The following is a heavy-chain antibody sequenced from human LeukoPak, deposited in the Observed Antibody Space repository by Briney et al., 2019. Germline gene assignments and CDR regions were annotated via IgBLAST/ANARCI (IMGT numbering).Heavy chain of an antibody. CDR1: GGFISSSSYY. CDR3: ARRLYYDSTGYLE. J-gene: IGHJ1*01. D-gene: IGHD3-22*01. V-gene: IGHV4-39*01. Sequence: SETLSLTCTISGGFISSSSYYWGWIRQPPGKGLERIGDIYYSGSTYYNPALKSRVSMSIDTSKNQFSLELRSVAAADTALYYCARRLYYDSTGYLEWGQGNLVTVTS. CDR2: IYYSGST.